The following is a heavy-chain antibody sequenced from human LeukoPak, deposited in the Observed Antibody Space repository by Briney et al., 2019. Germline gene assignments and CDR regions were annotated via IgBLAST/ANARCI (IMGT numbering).Heavy chain of an antibody. CDR3: AKQLWFGELYGIYFDY. CDR1: GFTLSSYA. V-gene: IGHV3-23*01. D-gene: IGHD3-10*01. Sequence: GGSLRLSCAASGFTLSSYAMSWVRQAPGKGLEWVSAISGSGGSTYYADSVKGRFTISRDNSKNTLYLQMNSLRAEDTAVYYCAKQLWFGELYGIYFDYWGQGTLVTVSS. J-gene: IGHJ4*02. CDR2: ISGSGGST.